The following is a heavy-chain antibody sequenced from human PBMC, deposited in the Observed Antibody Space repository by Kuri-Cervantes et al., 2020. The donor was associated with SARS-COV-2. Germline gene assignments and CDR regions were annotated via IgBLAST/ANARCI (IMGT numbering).Heavy chain of an antibody. V-gene: IGHV4-30-2*01. J-gene: IGHJ6*02. CDR1: GGSISSGGYS. Sequence: SQTLSLTCAVSGGSISSGGYSWSWIRQPPGKGLEWIGYIYHSGSTYYDPSLKSRVTISVDRSKNQFSLKLSSVTAADTAVYYCASGVRYCSGGSCYRSPYYYYGMDVWGQGTTVTVSS. CDR3: ASGVRYCSGGSCYRSPYYYYGMDV. CDR2: IYHSGST. D-gene: IGHD2-15*01.